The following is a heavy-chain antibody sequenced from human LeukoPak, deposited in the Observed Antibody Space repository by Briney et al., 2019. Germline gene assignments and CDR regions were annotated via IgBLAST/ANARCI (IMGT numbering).Heavy chain of an antibody. CDR3: ARISPALDYGDYVTWFDY. CDR1: GGSFSGYY. V-gene: IGHV4-34*01. D-gene: IGHD4-17*01. Sequence: PSETLSLTCAVYGGSFSGYYWSWIRQPPGKGLEWIGEINHSGSTNYNPSLKSRVTISVDTSKNQFSLKLSSVTAADTAVYYCARISPALDYGDYVTWFDYWGQGTLVTVSS. CDR2: INHSGST. J-gene: IGHJ4*02.